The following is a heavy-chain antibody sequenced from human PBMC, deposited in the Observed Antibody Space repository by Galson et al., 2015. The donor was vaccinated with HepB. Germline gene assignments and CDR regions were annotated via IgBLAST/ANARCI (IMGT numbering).Heavy chain of an antibody. D-gene: IGHD3-3*01. J-gene: IGHJ3*02. CDR3: ARDFVHYTNTWPNAFDI. Sequence: SVKVSCKASGYTFTTFGISWVRQAPGQGLEWMGWISAYNGNTNYAQKFQGRVTMTTDTSTSTAYMELRSLRSDDTAVFYCARDFVHYTNTWPNAFDIWGQGTMVTVSS. CDR1: GYTFTTFG. CDR2: ISAYNGNT. V-gene: IGHV1-18*04.